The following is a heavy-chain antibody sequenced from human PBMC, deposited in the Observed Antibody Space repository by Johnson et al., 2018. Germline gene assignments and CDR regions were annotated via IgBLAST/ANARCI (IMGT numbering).Heavy chain of an antibody. Sequence: EVQLVESGGGLVQPGGSLRLSCAASGFTFSSYAMTWVRQAPGKGLEWVSGISGSGISTYYADSVKGRFTVSRDNSKTTRYLQMNSLRAEDTAVYYCAKDGYDSSRNYYGAVDSWGQGTLVTVSS. V-gene: IGHV3-23*04. CDR1: GFTFSSYA. J-gene: IGHJ4*02. CDR3: AKDGYDSSRNYYGAVDS. D-gene: IGHD3-22*01. CDR2: ISGSGIST.